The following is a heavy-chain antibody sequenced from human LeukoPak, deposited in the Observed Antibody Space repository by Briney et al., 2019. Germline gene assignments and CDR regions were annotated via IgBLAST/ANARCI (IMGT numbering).Heavy chain of an antibody. V-gene: IGHV1-2*02. CDR3: ARDPIVVVPAAPVD. J-gene: IGHJ4*02. CDR1: GYTFTGYY. D-gene: IGHD2-2*01. CDR2: INPNSGGT. Sequence: ASVKVSCKASGYTFTGYYMHWVRQAPGQGLEWMGWINPNSGGTNYAQEFQGRVTMTRDTSISTAYMELSRLRSDDTAVYYCARDPIVVVPAAPVDWGQGTLVTVSS.